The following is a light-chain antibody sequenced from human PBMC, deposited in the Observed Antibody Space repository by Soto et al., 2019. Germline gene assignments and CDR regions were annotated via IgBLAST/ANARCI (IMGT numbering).Light chain of an antibody. Sequence: QSALTQPASVSGSPGQSITISCTGTSGDVGTYNLVSWYQQHPGNSPQLMIYESSKLPSGVSNLFSGSRSGNTASLTISGLKAEDEADYYCCSFAHRSTLVFGGGTKLTVL. CDR3: CSFAHRSTLV. V-gene: IGLV2-23*01. J-gene: IGLJ3*02. CDR1: SGDVGTYNL. CDR2: ESS.